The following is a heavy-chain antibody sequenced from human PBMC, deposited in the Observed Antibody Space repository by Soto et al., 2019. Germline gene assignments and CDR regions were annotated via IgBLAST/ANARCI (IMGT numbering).Heavy chain of an antibody. CDR2: IYTSGST. V-gene: IGHV4-4*07. CDR3: ASTTYYYDSSGYSVFDX. D-gene: IGHD3-22*01. J-gene: IGHJ4*02. CDR1: GGSISSYY. Sequence: SETLSLTCTVSGGSISSYYWSWIRQPAGKGLEWIWRIYTSGSTNYNPSLKSRVTMSVDKYKNKFSLKLSSVTAADTAVYYCASTTYYYDSSGYSVFDXWGQATLLTVSX.